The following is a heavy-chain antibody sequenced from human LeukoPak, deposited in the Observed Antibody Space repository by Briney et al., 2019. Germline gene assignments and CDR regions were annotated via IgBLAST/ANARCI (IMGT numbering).Heavy chain of an antibody. V-gene: IGHV1-2*02. Sequence: ASVKVSCKASGYTFTGYYMHWVRQAPGQGLEWMGWINPNSGGTNYAQKFQGRVTMTRDTSISTAYMELSRLRSDDTAVYYCARVSSRLRGASPPGYWGQGTLVTVSS. CDR3: ARVSSRLRGASPPGY. J-gene: IGHJ4*02. CDR1: GYTFTGYY. CDR2: INPNSGGT. D-gene: IGHD1-26*01.